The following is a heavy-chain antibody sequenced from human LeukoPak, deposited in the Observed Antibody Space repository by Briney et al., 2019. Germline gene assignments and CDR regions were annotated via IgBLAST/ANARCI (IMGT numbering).Heavy chain of an antibody. CDR3: ARTTFGTIDRPFGT. V-gene: IGHV4-61*01. CDR2: IYYNEKT. CDR1: GDSVISGRFY. J-gene: IGHJ3*02. D-gene: IGHD3-3*01. Sequence: SETLSLSCTVSGDSVISGRFYWSWVRQTPGKGLEWIGYIYYNEKTKYNTALESRVTISLDKSKNQFSMRLTSVTAADTAIYYCARTTFGTIDRPFGTWGQGTLVPVSS.